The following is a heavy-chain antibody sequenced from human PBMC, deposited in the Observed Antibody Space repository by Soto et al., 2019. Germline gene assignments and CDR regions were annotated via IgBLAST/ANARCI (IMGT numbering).Heavy chain of an antibody. Sequence: GGSLRLSCAASGFTFSSYAMSWVRQAPGKGLEGVSAISGSGGSTYYADSVKGRFTISRDNSKNTLYLQMNSLRAEDTAVYYCAPSGSYYYYYYGMDVWGQGTTVTVSS. CDR2: ISGSGGST. V-gene: IGHV3-23*01. CDR1: GFTFSSYA. CDR3: APSGSYYYYYYGMDV. J-gene: IGHJ6*02. D-gene: IGHD1-26*01.